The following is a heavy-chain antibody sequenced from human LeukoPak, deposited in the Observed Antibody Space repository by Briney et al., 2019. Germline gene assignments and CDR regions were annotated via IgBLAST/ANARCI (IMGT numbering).Heavy chain of an antibody. CDR1: GGSISSYY. V-gene: IGHV4-59*01. J-gene: IGHJ4*02. CDR3: ARGGENYHNFWSGHDF. Sequence: PPETLSLTCTVSGGSISSYYWSWIRQPPGKGLEWIGDISYSGITQYNPSLKSRVTISGDTSKSQFSLKLSSVTAADTAVYYCARGGENYHNFWSGHDFWGQGTLVTVSS. D-gene: IGHD3-3*01. CDR2: ISYSGIT.